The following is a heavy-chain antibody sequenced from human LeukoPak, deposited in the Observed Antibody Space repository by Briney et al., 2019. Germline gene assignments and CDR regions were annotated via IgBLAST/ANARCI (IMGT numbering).Heavy chain of an antibody. CDR3: ARDIAAPGTREYYYYGMDV. CDR2: IYHSGST. CDR1: GYSISSAYY. Sequence: PSETLSLTCIVSGYSISSAYYWGWIRQPPGKGLEWIGSIYHSGSTYYNPSLKSRVTISVDTSKNQFSLKPSSVTAADTAVYYCARDIAAPGTREYYYYGMDVWGKGTTVTVSS. J-gene: IGHJ6*04. D-gene: IGHD6-13*01. V-gene: IGHV4-38-2*02.